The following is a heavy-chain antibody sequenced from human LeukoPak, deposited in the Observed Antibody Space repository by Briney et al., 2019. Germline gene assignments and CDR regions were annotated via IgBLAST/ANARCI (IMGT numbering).Heavy chain of an antibody. J-gene: IGHJ5*02. CDR1: GYTFIDYY. Sequence: ASVKVSCTASGYTFIDYYIHWVRQAPGQGLEWMGRINPKSGGTNHAQKFQGRVTMTRDTSISTAYMELSSLRSDDTAVYYCATGGPSYCSSTSCYFGWFDPWGQGTLVTVSS. CDR3: ATGGPSYCSSTSCYFGWFDP. V-gene: IGHV1-2*06. CDR2: INPKSGGT. D-gene: IGHD2-2*01.